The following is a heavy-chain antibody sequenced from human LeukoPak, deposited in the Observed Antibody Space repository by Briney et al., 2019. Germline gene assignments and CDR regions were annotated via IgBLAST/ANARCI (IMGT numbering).Heavy chain of an antibody. Sequence: GGSLRLSCAASGFIFSSYSKNWVRQAPGKGLEWVSSISSSSSYIYYADSVKGRFTISRDNAKNSLYLQMNSLRAEDTAVYYCAAPRSHCSSTSCAPGYWGQGTLVTVSS. J-gene: IGHJ4*02. V-gene: IGHV3-21*01. D-gene: IGHD2-2*01. CDR3: AAPRSHCSSTSCAPGY. CDR2: ISSSSSYI. CDR1: GFIFSSYS.